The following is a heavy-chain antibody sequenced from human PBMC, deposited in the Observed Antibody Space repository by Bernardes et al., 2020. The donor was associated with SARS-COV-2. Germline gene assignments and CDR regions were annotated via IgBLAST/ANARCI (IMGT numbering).Heavy chain of an antibody. J-gene: IGHJ3*01. CDR1: GYTFTASY. CDR3: ASVTWSKYDDFDV. CDR2: VNPSSGDT. D-gene: IGHD3-16*01. V-gene: IGHV1-2*02. Sequence: SGKVHGKASGYTFTASYLHWVRQAPGQGLEWLGWVNPSSGDTNYGQKFQGRVTMTRDTSINTAHMELSRLRSDDTATYYCASVTWSKYDDFDVWGQGTMVTGSS.